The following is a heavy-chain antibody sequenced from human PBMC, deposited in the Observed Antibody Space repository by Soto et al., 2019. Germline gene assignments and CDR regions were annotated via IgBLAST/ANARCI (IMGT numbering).Heavy chain of an antibody. CDR1: GGSISSTSYY. V-gene: IGHV4-39*01. Sequence: SETLSLTCTVSGGSISSTSYYWVWIRQPPGKGLEWIGTFYYSGSTYYNPSLKSRVTISVDTSENQFSLKLSSVTAADTAVYYCARQVVDGTVAGSGSFDYWGQGTLVTVSS. J-gene: IGHJ4*02. D-gene: IGHD3-10*01. CDR3: ARQVVDGTVAGSGSFDY. CDR2: FYYSGST.